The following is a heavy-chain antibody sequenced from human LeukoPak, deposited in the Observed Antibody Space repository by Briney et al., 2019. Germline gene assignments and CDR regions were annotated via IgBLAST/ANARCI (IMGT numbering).Heavy chain of an antibody. D-gene: IGHD3-10*01. Sequence: GASVKVSRKVSGYTLTELSMHWVRQAPGKGLEWMGSFDPEDGETIYAQKFQGRVTMTEDTSTDTAYMELSSLRSEDTAVYYCATGSGSKWLRAAEFDYWGQGTLVTVPS. J-gene: IGHJ4*02. V-gene: IGHV1-24*01. CDR2: FDPEDGET. CDR1: GYTLTELS. CDR3: ATGSGSKWLRAAEFDY.